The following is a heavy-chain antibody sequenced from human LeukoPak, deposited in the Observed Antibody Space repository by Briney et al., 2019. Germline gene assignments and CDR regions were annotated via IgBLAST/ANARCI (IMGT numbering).Heavy chain of an antibody. CDR2: IHRSGSP. CDR3: AREILGGFNPGAY. CDR1: LDSTTSNF. D-gene: IGHD3-10*01. J-gene: IGHJ4*02. Sequence: PSETLSLTCTVSLDSTTSNFWSWVRQPPGKGLEWIGEIHRSGSPNYNPSLQSQVTISIDRSRNQIVLELSSVTAADTAVYYCAREILGGFNPGAYWGQGILVTVSS. V-gene: IGHV4-4*02.